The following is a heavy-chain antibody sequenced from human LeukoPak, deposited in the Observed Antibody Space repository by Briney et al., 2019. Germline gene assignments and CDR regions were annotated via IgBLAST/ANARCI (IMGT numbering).Heavy chain of an antibody. CDR2: IKQDGSEK. V-gene: IGHV3-7*01. CDR3: ARGYSRAAFDI. Sequence: GGSLRLSCAASGFTFSSHWMSWVRQAPGKGLEWVANIKQDGSEKYYVDSVKGRFTISRDNGKNSLLLQMNSLRAEDTALYYCARGYSRAAFDIWGQGTVAAVSS. D-gene: IGHD2-15*01. CDR1: GFTFSSHW. J-gene: IGHJ3*02.